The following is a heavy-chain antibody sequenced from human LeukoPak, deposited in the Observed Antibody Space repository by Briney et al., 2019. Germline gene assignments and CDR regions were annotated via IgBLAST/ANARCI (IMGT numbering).Heavy chain of an antibody. V-gene: IGHV3-73*01. J-gene: IGHJ4*02. CDR2: IRSKANSYAT. Sequence: GGSLRLSCAASGFTFSGSAMHWVRQASGKGLEWVGRIRSKANSYATAYAASVKGRFIISRDDSKNTAYLQMNSLKSEDTAVYYCIRVDASFDYRGQGTLVTVSS. D-gene: IGHD3/OR15-3a*01. CDR3: IRVDASFDY. CDR1: GFTFSGSA.